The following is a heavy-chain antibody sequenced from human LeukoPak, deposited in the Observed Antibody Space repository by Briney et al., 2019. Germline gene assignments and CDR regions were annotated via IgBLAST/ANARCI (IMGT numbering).Heavy chain of an antibody. CDR2: IYSGGTT. CDR3: AREHYDYFWGTYRSYALDI. V-gene: IGHV3-53*01. J-gene: IGHJ3*02. Sequence: GGSLRLSCAASELNVSNNYMNWVRQAPGKRLEWVSVIYSGGTTNYADSVQGRFTISRDSSKNTVYLQMNRLRADDTAVYYCAREHYDYFWGTYRSYALDIWGQGTMATVSS. CDR1: ELNVSNNY. D-gene: IGHD3-16*02.